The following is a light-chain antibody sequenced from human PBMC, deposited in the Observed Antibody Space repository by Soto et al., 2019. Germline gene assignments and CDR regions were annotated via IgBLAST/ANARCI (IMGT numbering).Light chain of an antibody. CDR3: LQHYYYPPWT. V-gene: IGKV1-17*01. CDR1: QGIRND. J-gene: IGKJ1*01. Sequence: DIQMTQSPSSLSASVGDTVTITCRASQGIRNDLGWYQQKPGKAPKSLIYAASSLQSGVPSRFSGSGSGTEFNLTISGLQPEDFATYYCLQHYYYPPWTFVQGTKVEI. CDR2: AAS.